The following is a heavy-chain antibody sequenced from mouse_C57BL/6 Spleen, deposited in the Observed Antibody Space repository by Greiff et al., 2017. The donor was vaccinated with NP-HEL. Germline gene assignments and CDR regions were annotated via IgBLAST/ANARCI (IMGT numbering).Heavy chain of an antibody. V-gene: IGHV1-52*01. CDR2: IDPSDSET. Sequence: QVQLKQPGAELVRPGSSVKLSCKASGYTFTSYWMHWVKQRPIQGLEWIGNIDPSDSETHYNQKFKDKATLTVDKSSSTAYMQLSSLTSEDSAVYYCARGGWPMDYWGQGTSVTVSS. D-gene: IGHD2-3*01. CDR3: ARGGWPMDY. J-gene: IGHJ4*01. CDR1: GYTFTSYW.